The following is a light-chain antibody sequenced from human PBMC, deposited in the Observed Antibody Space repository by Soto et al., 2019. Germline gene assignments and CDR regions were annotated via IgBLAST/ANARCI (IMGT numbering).Light chain of an antibody. J-gene: IGKJ1*01. CDR2: GAS. V-gene: IGKV3-15*01. CDR1: QSVSSN. CDR3: QQYNNWPPWT. Sequence: EIVMTQSPATVSVSPGERATLSCRASQSVSSNLAWYQQKPGQAPRLLIYGASTRATGIPARFSGIGSGTDFTLTISSLQSEDFAVYYCQQYNNWPPWTFGQGTKVEIK.